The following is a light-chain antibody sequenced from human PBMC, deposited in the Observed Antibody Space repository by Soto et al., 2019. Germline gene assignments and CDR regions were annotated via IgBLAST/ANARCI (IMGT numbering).Light chain of an antibody. CDR2: AAS. CDR1: QTITTY. J-gene: IGKJ4*01. V-gene: IGKV1-39*01. CDR3: QQIYSAPLT. Sequence: DIQMTQSPSSLFASVGDSVTITCRASQTITTYLNWYRQKPGKAPKLLIYAASSLQSGVPSRFSGSGSETEFTLTISSLQSEDFATYSCQQIYSAPLTFGGGTKVEIK.